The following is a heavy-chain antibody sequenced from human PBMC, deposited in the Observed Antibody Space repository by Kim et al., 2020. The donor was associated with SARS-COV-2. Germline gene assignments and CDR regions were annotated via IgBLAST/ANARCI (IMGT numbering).Heavy chain of an antibody. Sequence: ASVKVSCKASGYTFTGYYMHWVRQAPGQGLEWMGWINPNSGGTNYAQKFQGRVTMTRDTSISTAYMELSRLRSDDTAVYYCARSRPYYCSSTSCPREAFDIWGQGTMVTVSS. CDR1: GYTFTGYY. CDR2: INPNSGGT. V-gene: IGHV1-2*02. D-gene: IGHD2-2*01. CDR3: ARSRPYYCSSTSCPREAFDI. J-gene: IGHJ3*02.